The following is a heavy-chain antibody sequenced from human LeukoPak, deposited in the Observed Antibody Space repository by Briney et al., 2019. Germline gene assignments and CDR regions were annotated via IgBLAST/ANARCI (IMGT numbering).Heavy chain of an antibody. CDR2: ISYDGSNK. J-gene: IGHJ4*02. D-gene: IGHD2-15*01. CDR1: GFTFSSYA. V-gene: IGHV3-30-3*01. Sequence: GGSLRLSCAASGFTFSSYAMHWVRQAPGKGLEWVAVISYDGSNKYYADSVKGRFTISRDNSKNTLYLQMNSLRAEDTAVYYCARDSIVVVVLYYFDYWGQGTLVTVFS. CDR3: ARDSIVVVVLYYFDY.